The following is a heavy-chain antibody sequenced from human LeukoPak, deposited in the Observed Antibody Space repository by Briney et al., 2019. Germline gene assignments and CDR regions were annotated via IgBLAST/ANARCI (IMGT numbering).Heavy chain of an antibody. CDR2: IYPGGSDT. V-gene: IGHV5-51*01. D-gene: IGHD3-22*01. J-gene: IGHJ4*02. CDR1: GYSFTSYW. CDR3: ARSVGYHDSSGYPFDY. Sequence: GESLKISCKGSGYSFTSYWIGWVRQMPGKGLEWMGIIYPGGSDTRYSPSFQGQVTISADKSISTAYLQWSSLKASDIAMYYCARSVGYHDSSGYPFDYWGQGTLVTVSS.